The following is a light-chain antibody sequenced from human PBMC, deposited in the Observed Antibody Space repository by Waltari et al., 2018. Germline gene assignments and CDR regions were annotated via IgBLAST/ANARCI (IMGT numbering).Light chain of an antibody. CDR2: DAS. V-gene: IGKV1-13*02. CDR3: QQCLTYPQA. Sequence: AIQLTQSPSSLSASIGDRVTISCRASQGIRSGLAWYQQKPGQPPKLLIYDASTLGSGFPSRFRGSGSGTDFTLTISSLQPEDFATYYCQQCLTYPQAFGQGTRLEIK. CDR1: QGIRSG. J-gene: IGKJ5*01.